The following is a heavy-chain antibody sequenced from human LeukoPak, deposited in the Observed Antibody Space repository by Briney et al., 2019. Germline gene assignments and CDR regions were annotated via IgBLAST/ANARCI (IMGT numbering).Heavy chain of an antibody. D-gene: IGHD6-13*01. CDR3: ARAGIAAAGTKGGLDY. J-gene: IGHJ4*02. CDR1: GFTFSIYW. Sequence: GGSLRLSCAVSGFTFSIYWVHWVRQAPGKGLVWVSRTNDDGSRTLYADSVKGRFTISRDNAKNTLYLQMDSLRAEDTAVYYCARAGIAAAGTKGGLDYWGQGTLVTVSS. CDR2: TNDDGSRT. V-gene: IGHV3-74*01.